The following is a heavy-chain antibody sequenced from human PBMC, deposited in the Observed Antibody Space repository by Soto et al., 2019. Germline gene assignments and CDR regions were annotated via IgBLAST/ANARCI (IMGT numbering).Heavy chain of an antibody. V-gene: IGHV3-7*01. Sequence: WGSLRLSCAASGFMFSSYWMHWVRQAPWKWLEWVANVKFDGSEQYYVDSVKGRFTISRDNAKSSVYLQMDSLRVEDTAVYYCATLTVTRPTWFDPWGQGTLVTVSS. CDR2: VKFDGSEQ. CDR1: GFMFSSYW. D-gene: IGHD4-17*01. J-gene: IGHJ5*02. CDR3: ATLTVTRPTWFDP.